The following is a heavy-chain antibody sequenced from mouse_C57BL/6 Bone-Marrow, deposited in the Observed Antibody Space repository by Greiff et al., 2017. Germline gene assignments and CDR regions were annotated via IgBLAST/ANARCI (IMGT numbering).Heavy chain of an antibody. CDR2: IYPGDGDT. CDR1: GYAFSSSW. Sequence: QVQLQQSGPELVKPGASVKISCKASGYAFSSSWMNWVKQRPGQGLEWIGRIYPGDGDTNYNGKFKGKATLTADKSSSTAYMQLSSLTSEDSAVYFGAKGYFDVWGTGTTVTVSS. V-gene: IGHV1-82*01. J-gene: IGHJ1*03. CDR3: AKGYFDV.